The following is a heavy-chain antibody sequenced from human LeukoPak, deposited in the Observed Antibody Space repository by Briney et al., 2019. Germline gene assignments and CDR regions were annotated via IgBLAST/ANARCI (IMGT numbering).Heavy chain of an antibody. Sequence: MPSQTLSLTCAVSGGSISSGGYSWSWIRQPPGKGLEWIGYIYHSGSTYYNPSLKSRVTISVDRSKNQFSLKLTSVTAADTAVYYCATLTTVVTAYYFDHWGQGTLVTVSS. CDR1: GGSISSGGYS. CDR3: ATLTTVVTAYYFDH. D-gene: IGHD4-23*01. V-gene: IGHV4-30-2*01. CDR2: IYHSGST. J-gene: IGHJ4*02.